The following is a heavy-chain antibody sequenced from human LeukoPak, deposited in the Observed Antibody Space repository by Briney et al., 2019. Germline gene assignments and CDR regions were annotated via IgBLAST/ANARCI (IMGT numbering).Heavy chain of an antibody. Sequence: SVKVSCKASGGTFSSYAISWVRQAPGQGLEWMGRIIPILGIANYAQKFQGRVTITADRSTSTAYMELSSLRSEDTAVYYCASVGYSYGYSFDYWGQGTLVTVSS. D-gene: IGHD5-18*01. CDR2: IIPILGIA. J-gene: IGHJ4*02. CDR1: GGTFSSYA. CDR3: ASVGYSYGYSFDY. V-gene: IGHV1-69*04.